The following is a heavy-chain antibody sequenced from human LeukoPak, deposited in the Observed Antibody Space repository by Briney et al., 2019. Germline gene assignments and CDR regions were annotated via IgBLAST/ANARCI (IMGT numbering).Heavy chain of an antibody. V-gene: IGHV3-23*01. J-gene: IGHJ4*02. Sequence: GGSLRLSCAASGFTFSSYGMSWVRQAPGKGLEWVSAIGGRDGSTYYADSVKGRFTISRGNSKNTLYVQMNSLRAEDTAVYYCAKGHYYGSGSLDYWGQGTLVTVSS. CDR2: IGGRDGST. D-gene: IGHD3-10*01. CDR1: GFTFSSYG. CDR3: AKGHYYGSGSLDY.